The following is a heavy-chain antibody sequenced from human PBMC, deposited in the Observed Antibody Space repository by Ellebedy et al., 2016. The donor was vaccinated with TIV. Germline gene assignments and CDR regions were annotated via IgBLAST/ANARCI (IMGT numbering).Heavy chain of an antibody. Sequence: GESLKISCAASGFTFSNYWMHWVRQGPGKGLVWVSRSSSDGRSTSYADSVKGRFTISRDNAKNTLYLQMNSLRVEDTAVYYCARHIGSQWFDYWGQGTLVSVSS. CDR3: ARHIGSQWFDY. CDR1: GFTFSNYW. V-gene: IGHV3-74*01. J-gene: IGHJ5*01. D-gene: IGHD6-25*01. CDR2: SSSDGRST.